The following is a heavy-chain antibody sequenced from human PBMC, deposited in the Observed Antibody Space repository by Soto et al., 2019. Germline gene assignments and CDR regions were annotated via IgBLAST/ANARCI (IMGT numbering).Heavy chain of an antibody. CDR3: ARPCAVSGRDAFDI. D-gene: IGHD6-19*01. CDR1: GYRLSSYW. CDR2: IYPADSDT. V-gene: IGHV5-51*01. Sequence: GGSLKTSCKGSGYRLSSYWLGWVRQIRGEGPEWMGIIYPADSDTSYNPSFQGQVTISEDKSISTAYLQWSSLKASYTSMYYCARPCAVSGRDAFDIWGQGTMVTVSS. J-gene: IGHJ3*02.